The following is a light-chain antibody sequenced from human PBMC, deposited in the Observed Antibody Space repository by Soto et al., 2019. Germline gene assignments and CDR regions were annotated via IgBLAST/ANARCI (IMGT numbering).Light chain of an antibody. CDR2: WAS. CDR3: HQYYSTRT. Sequence: DIVMTQSPDSLAVSLGERAAINCKSSQSVLYSSNNKNYLAWYQQKPGQPPKLLIYWASTRESVFPDRFSGSGAGTDFTLTISILQAQDVVVYYCHQYYSTRTFGVGTTLEIK. CDR1: QSVLYSSNNKNY. J-gene: IGKJ4*01. V-gene: IGKV4-1*01.